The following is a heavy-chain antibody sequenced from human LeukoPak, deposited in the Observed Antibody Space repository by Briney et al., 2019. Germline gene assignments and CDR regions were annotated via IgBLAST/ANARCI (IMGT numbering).Heavy chain of an antibody. CDR1: GYTFTTYD. J-gene: IGHJ6*02. V-gene: IGHV1-8*01. CDR2: MNPNSGNT. D-gene: IGHD2-2*01. CDR3: ARGGGGCTSTTCYGGGKYYFYGMDL. Sequence: ASVKVSCKAFGYTFTTYDINWVRQAPGQGLEWMGWMNPNSGNTGYAQKFQGRVTMTRSTSINTASTELSSLRSDDTAVYYCARGGGGCTSTTCYGGGKYYFYGMDLWGQGTTVTVFS.